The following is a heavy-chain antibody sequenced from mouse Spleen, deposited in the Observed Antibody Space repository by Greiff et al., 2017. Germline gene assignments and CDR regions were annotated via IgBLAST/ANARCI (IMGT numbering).Heavy chain of an antibody. CDR2: IYPGSGNT. Sequence: QVQLQQSGAELVRPGASVKLSCKASGYTFTDYYINWVKQRPGQGLEWIARIYPGSGNTYYNEKFKGKATLTAEKSSSTAYMQLSSLTSEDSAVYFCARDWDWYYFDYWGQGTTLTVSS. CDR1: GYTFTDYY. CDR3: ARDWDWYYFDY. V-gene: IGHV1-76*01. J-gene: IGHJ2*01. D-gene: IGHD4-1*01.